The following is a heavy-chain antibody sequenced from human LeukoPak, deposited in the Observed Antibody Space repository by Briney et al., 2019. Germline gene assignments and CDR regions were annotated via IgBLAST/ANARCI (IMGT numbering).Heavy chain of an antibody. D-gene: IGHD3-22*01. CDR2: INLNSGGT. Sequence: ASVKVSCKTSEYILSDYYVHWVRQAPGEGLEWMGWINLNSGGTSYAQKFQGRVTMTRDTSTSTVYMELSSLRSEDTAVYYCARVSSGYYPSHFDYWGQGTLVTVSS. V-gene: IGHV1-2*02. CDR3: ARVSSGYYPSHFDY. J-gene: IGHJ4*02. CDR1: EYILSDYY.